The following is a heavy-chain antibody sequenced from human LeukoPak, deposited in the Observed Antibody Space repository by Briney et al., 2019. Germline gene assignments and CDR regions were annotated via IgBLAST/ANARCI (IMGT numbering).Heavy chain of an antibody. D-gene: IGHD4-17*01. CDR2: IDSGGTT. J-gene: IGHJ2*01. V-gene: IGHV3-66*04. CDR3: ARPGVTTVTRNWYFDL. CDR1: GFNVIGFY. Sequence: GGSLRLSCAASGFNVIGFYMSWVRQAPGKGLEWVSAIDSGGTTYSADSVRGRFTISRDNSKNTLSLQMNSLRAEDTAVYYCARPGVTTVTRNWYFDLWGRGTLVTVSS.